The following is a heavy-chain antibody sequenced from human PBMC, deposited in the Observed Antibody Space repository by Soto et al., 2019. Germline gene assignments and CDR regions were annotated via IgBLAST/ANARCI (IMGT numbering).Heavy chain of an antibody. CDR1: GFTFSSYA. CDR3: AKRGLGGVVAAIYLDY. V-gene: IGHV3-23*01. CDR2: ISGSGGST. J-gene: IGHJ4*02. Sequence: GGSLRLSCAASGFTFSSYAMSWVRQAPGKGLEWVSAISGSGGSTYYADSVKGRFTISRDNSKNTLYLQMNSLRAEDTAVYYCAKRGLGGVVAAIYLDYWGQGTLVTVSS. D-gene: IGHD2-15*01.